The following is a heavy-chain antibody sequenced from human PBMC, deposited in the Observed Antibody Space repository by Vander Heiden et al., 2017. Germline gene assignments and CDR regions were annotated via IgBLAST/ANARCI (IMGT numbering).Heavy chain of an antibody. J-gene: IGHJ3*02. CDR1: GFTFSTYS. D-gene: IGHD3-16*01. Sequence: EVQLVESGGGLVQPGGSLRLSWAASGFTFSTYSMNWVRQAPGKGLEWVSYISSSSSTIYYADSVKGRFTISRDNAKNSLYLQMNSLRDEDTAVYYCARDTAVGGIPKYAFDIWGQGTMVTVSS. CDR3: ARDTAVGGIPKYAFDI. V-gene: IGHV3-48*02. CDR2: ISSSSSTI.